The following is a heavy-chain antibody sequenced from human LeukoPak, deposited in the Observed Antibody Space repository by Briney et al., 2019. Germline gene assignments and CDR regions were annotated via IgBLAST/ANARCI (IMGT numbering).Heavy chain of an antibody. J-gene: IGHJ4*02. D-gene: IGHD3-22*01. CDR3: ARGRGYDSSGNYFDY. V-gene: IGHV3-64*02. CDR2: ISSYGDST. CDR1: GFTFSTYT. Sequence: GGSLRLSCAASGFTFSTYTIHWVRQAPGMGLEYVSAISSYGDSTSYADSVRGRFTISRDNSKNTLYLQMGSLRAEDMAVYYCARGRGYDSSGNYFDYWGQGTLVTVSS.